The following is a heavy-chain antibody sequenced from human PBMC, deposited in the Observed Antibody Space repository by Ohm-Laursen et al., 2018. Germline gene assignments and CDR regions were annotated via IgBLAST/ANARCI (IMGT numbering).Heavy chain of an antibody. CDR3: AKVGY. J-gene: IGHJ4*02. V-gene: IGHV3-9*01. Sequence: SLRLSCSASGFTFDDYAMHWVRQAPGKGLEWVSGISWNSGSIGYADSVKGRFTISRDNAKNSLYLQMNSLRAEDTALYYCAKVGYWGQGTLVTVSS. CDR1: GFTFDDYA. CDR2: ISWNSGSI.